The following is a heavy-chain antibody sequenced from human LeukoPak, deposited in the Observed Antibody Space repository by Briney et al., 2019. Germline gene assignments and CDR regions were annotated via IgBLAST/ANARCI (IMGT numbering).Heavy chain of an antibody. CDR2: INPNSGGT. D-gene: IGHD6-19*01. CDR3: ARGDSSGWYLVDY. V-gene: IGHV1-2*02. J-gene: IGHJ4*02. CDR1: GYTFTDYY. Sequence: ASVKVSCKASGYTFTDYYMHWVRQAAGQGLEWMGWINPNSGGTNYAQKFQGRVTMTRDTSISTAYMELSRLRSDDTAVYYCARGDSSGWYLVDYWGQGTLVTVSS.